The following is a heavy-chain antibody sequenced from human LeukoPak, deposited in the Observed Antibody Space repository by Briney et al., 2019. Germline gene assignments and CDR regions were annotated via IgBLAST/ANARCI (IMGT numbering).Heavy chain of an antibody. Sequence: PGGSLRLSCAASGFTFSSYEMNWVRQAPGKGLEWVPYISSSGRTTYYADSVRGRFTISRDNAKNSLYLQMISLRAEDTAVYYCARDCGGSCYYNYYYGMDVWGQGTTVTVSS. J-gene: IGHJ6*02. CDR3: ARDCGGSCYYNYYYGMDV. CDR1: GFTFSSYE. CDR2: ISSSGRTT. V-gene: IGHV3-48*03. D-gene: IGHD2-15*01.